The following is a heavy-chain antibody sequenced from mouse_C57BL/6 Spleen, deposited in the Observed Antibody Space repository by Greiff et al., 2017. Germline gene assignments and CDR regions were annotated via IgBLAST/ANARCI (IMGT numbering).Heavy chain of an antibody. CDR2: IYPGSGST. CDR3: ARGTTVVAPFAY. J-gene: IGHJ3*01. Sequence: VQLQQPGAELVKPGASVKMSCKASGYTFTSYWITWVKQRPGQGLEWIGDIYPGSGSTNYNEKFKSKATLTVDTASSTAYMQRSSLTSEDSAVYSSARGTTVVAPFAYWGQGTLVTVSA. D-gene: IGHD1-1*01. V-gene: IGHV1-55*01. CDR1: GYTFTSYW.